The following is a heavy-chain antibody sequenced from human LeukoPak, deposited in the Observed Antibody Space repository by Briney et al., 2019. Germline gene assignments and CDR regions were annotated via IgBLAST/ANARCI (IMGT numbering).Heavy chain of an antibody. J-gene: IGHJ2*01. CDR1: GGSIRSYY. Sequence: SETLSLTCTVSGGSIRSYYWSWIRQPPGKGLEWIGYIYNRGSTNHTTSIKSRVTISLYTSKNHFGLKLSSVTAADTAVYYWARLGAGDWYFDLWGRGTLVTVSS. V-gene: IGHV4-59*08. D-gene: IGHD3-16*01. CDR2: IYNRGST. CDR3: ARLGAGDWYFDL.